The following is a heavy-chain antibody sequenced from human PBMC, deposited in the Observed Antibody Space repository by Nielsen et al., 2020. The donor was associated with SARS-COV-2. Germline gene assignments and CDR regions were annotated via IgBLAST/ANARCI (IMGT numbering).Heavy chain of an antibody. CDR1: GGAISSYY. D-gene: IGHD3-3*01. CDR3: ARGSDEGLAL. CDR2: IYDSGNT. V-gene: IGHV4-59*13. J-gene: IGHJ4*02. Sequence: SETLSLTCTVSGGAISSYYLTWIRQPPEKGLEWIAYIYDSGNTNYNPYPKSRVTISVDTSRNQFSLKLTSVPAADTAVYYCARGSDEGLALWGQGTLVTVSS.